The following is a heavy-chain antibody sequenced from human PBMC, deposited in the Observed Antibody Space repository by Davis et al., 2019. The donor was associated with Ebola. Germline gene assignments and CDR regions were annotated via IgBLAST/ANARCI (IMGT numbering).Heavy chain of an antibody. CDR1: GFTFSTYS. V-gene: IGHV3-48*01. CDR3: ARGGTTVTKFDY. Sequence: GESLKISCAASGFTFSTYSMNWVRQAPGRGLEWVSYISSSTTIKYADSVKGRFTISRDSARNSLYLQMNSLRAEDTAVYYCARGGTTVTKFDYWGQGTLVTVSS. D-gene: IGHD4-17*01. J-gene: IGHJ4*02. CDR2: ISSSTTI.